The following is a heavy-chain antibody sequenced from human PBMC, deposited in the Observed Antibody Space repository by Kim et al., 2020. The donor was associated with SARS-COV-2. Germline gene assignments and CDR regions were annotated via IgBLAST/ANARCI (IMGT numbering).Heavy chain of an antibody. D-gene: IGHD3-10*01. CDR3: ARGPKSEKYYYGSGRGGAFDI. CDR1: GGSFSGYY. J-gene: IGHJ3*02. Sequence: SETLSLTCAVYGGSFSGYYWSWIRQPPGKGLEWIGEINHSGSTNYNPSLKSRVTISVDTSKNQFSLKLSSVTAADTAVYYCARGPKSEKYYYGSGRGGAFDIWGQGTMVTVSS. CDR2: INHSGST. V-gene: IGHV4-34*01.